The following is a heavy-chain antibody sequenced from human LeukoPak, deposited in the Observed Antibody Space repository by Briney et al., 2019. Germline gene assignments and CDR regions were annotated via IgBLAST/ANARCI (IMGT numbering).Heavy chain of an antibody. J-gene: IGHJ3*02. CDR2: MNPNSGNT. V-gene: IGHV1-8*03. D-gene: IGHD1-14*01. CDR1: GCTFTSYD. CDR3: ARVGTRTSDAFDI. Sequence: ASVKVSCKASGCTFTSYDINWVRQATGQGLEWMGWMNPNSGNTGYAQKFQGRVTITRNTSISTAYMELSSLRSEDTAVYYCARVGTRTSDAFDIWGQGTMVTVSS.